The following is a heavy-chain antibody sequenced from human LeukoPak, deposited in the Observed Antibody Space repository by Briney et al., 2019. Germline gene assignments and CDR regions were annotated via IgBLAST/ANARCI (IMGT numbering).Heavy chain of an antibody. CDR3: ARADRAKPPRLVSAPPDY. D-gene: IGHD1-26*01. Sequence: PGGSPSLSCAASGFTFSSYDMHWVRQATGKGLEWVSAIGTAGDTYYPGSVKGRFTISRENAKNSLYLQMNSLRAGDTAVYYCARADRAKPPRLVSAPPDYWGQGTLVTVSS. J-gene: IGHJ4*02. CDR1: GFTFSSYD. V-gene: IGHV3-13*01. CDR2: IGTAGDT.